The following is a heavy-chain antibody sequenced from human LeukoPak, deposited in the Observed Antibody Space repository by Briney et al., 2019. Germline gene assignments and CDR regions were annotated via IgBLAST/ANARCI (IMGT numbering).Heavy chain of an antibody. D-gene: IGHD6-13*01. J-gene: IGHJ4*02. Sequence: PGGSLRLSCAASGFSFSNYGMHCVRQAPGKGPEWVTVIWHDGSKKYYADSVKGRFAISRDNSKNTLYLQMSSLGAEDTAVNYCARSSAYSSSWTSSYFDYWGQGALVTVSS. CDR1: GFSFSNYG. CDR3: ARSSAYSSSWTSSYFDY. V-gene: IGHV3-33*01. CDR2: IWHDGSKK.